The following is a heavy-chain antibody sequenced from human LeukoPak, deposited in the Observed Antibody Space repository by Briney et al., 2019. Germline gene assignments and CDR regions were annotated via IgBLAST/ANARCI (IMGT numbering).Heavy chain of an antibody. J-gene: IGHJ3*02. CDR2: IYYSGST. CDR1: GGSISSYY. V-gene: IGHV4-59*08. Sequence: PSETLSLTCTVSGGSISSYYWSWIRQPPGKGLEWIGYIYYSGSTNYNPSLKSRVTISVDTSKNQFSLKLSSVTAADTAVYYCARPLEMAPLSAFDIWGQGTMVTVSS. CDR3: ARPLEMAPLSAFDI. D-gene: IGHD5-24*01.